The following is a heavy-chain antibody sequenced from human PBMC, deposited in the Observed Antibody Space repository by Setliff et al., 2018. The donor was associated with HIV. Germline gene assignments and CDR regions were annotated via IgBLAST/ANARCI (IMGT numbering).Heavy chain of an antibody. Sequence: ASVKVSCKTSGYTFTDYYIHWMRQAPGQGLEWMGWVSGYNGNTDYAQKFQGRVTMTTDTSTNTAYMELRSLGSDDTAVYYCARVWDVAVTLVYWGQGTLVTVSS. CDR2: VSGYNGNT. CDR1: GYTFTDYY. V-gene: IGHV1-18*04. D-gene: IGHD2-15*01. CDR3: ARVWDVAVTLVY. J-gene: IGHJ4*02.